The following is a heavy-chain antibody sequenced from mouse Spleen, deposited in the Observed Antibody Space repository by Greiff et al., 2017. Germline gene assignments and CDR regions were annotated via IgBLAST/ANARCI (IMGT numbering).Heavy chain of an antibody. CDR3: ARWYYDYDDGVPHWYFDV. J-gene: IGHJ1*01. CDR1: GYTFTSYW. V-gene: IGHV1-64*01. Sequence: QVQLQQPGAELVKPGASVKLSCKASGYTFTSYWMHWVKQRPGQGLAWIGMIHPNSGSTNYNEKFKSKATLTVDKSSSTAYMQLSSLTSEDSAVYYCARWYYDYDDGVPHWYFDVWGAGTTVTVSS. CDR2: IHPNSGST. D-gene: IGHD2-4*01.